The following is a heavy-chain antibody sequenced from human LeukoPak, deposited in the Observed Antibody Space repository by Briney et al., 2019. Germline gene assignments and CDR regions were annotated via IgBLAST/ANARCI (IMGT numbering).Heavy chain of an antibody. Sequence: SETLSLTCAVSGGSISSSNWWSWVRPPPGKGLEWIGEINHSGSTNYNPSLKSRVTISVDTSKNQFSLKLSSVTAADTAVYYRARRKRSWFDPWGQGTLVTVSS. V-gene: IGHV4-4*02. CDR3: ARRKRSWFDP. J-gene: IGHJ5*02. CDR1: GGSISSSNW. CDR2: INHSGST.